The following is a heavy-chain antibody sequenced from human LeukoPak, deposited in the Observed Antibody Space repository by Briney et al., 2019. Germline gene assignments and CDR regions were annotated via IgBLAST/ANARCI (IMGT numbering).Heavy chain of an antibody. D-gene: IGHD1-26*01. CDR1: GGSFSGYY. V-gene: IGHV4-34*01. CDR3: ARAPRVGWFDP. CDR2: INHSGST. J-gene: IGHJ5*02. Sequence: SETLSLTCAVYGGSFSGYYWSWIRQPPGKGLEWIGEINHSGSTNYNPSLKSRVTISVDTSKNQFSLKLSSVTAADTAVYYCARAPRVGWFDPWGQGTLVIVPP.